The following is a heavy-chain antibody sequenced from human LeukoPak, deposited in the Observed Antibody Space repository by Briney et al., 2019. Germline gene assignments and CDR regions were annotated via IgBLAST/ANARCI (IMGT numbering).Heavy chain of an antibody. V-gene: IGHV3-23*01. D-gene: IGHD6-19*01. CDR3: AKDRQWLGVFDY. CDR2: ISGSGGST. J-gene: IGHJ4*02. CDR1: GFTFSSYA. Sequence: PGGSLRLSCAASGFTFSSYAVSWVRQAPGKGLEWVSAISGSGGSTYYADSVKGRFTISRDNSKNTLYLQMNSLRAEDTAVYYCAKDRQWLGVFDYWGQGTLVTVSS.